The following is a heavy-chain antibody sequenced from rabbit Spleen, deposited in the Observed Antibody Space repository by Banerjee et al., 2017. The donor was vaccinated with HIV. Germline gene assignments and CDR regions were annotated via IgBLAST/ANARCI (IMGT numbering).Heavy chain of an antibody. V-gene: IGHV1S45*01. CDR3: ARDDTSSSGFAFEL. CDR2: INVYTGKP. D-gene: IGHD1-1*01. Sequence: QEQLVESGGGLVKPEGSLTLTCKASGFSFSDRDVMCWVRQAPGKGLQWIACINVYTGKPVYATWAKGRFTISRTSSTTVTLQLNSLTAADTATYFCARDDTSSSGFAFELWGPGTLVTVS. CDR1: GFSFSDRDV. J-gene: IGHJ4*01.